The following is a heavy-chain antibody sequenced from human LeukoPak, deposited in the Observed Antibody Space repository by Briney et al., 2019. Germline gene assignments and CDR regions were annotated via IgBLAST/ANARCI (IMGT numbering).Heavy chain of an antibody. V-gene: IGHV1-18*01. CDR2: ISGNNDNP. CDR3: ARDGTSTDDY. J-gene: IGHJ4*02. Sequence: ASVKVSCKASGYTXSNFGISWVRQAPGQGLEWMGRISGNNDNPNYGQNFQGRFTVTSDSSTSTAYMELRNLRSDDTAVYYCARDGTSTDDYWGQGTLVTVSS. D-gene: IGHD2-2*01. CDR1: GYTXSNFG.